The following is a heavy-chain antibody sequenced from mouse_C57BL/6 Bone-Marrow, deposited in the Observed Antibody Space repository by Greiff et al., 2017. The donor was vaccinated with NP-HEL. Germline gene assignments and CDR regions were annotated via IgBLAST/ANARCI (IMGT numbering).Heavy chain of an antibody. V-gene: IGHV3-6*01. CDR2: ISYDGSN. CDR3: ARESVYYYGTLYYFDY. D-gene: IGHD1-1*01. CDR1: GYSITSGYY. Sequence: ESGSGLVKPSQSLSLTCSVTGYSITSGYYWNWIRQFPGNKLEWMGYISYDGSNNYNPSLKNRISITRDTSKNQFFLKLNSVTTEDTATYYCARESVYYYGTLYYFDYWGQGTTLTVSS. J-gene: IGHJ2*01.